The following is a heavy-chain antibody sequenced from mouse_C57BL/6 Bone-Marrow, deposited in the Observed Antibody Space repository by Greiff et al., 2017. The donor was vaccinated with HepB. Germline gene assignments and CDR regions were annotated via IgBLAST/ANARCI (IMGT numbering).Heavy chain of an antibody. Sequence: VQLQQPGAELVKPGASVKMSCKASGYTFTSYWITWVKQRPGQGLEWIGDIYPGSGSTNYNEKFKSKATLTVDTSSSTAYMQRSSLTSEDSAVYYCARRRYYYGSIFAYWGQGTLVTVSA. CDR2: IYPGSGST. V-gene: IGHV1-55*01. D-gene: IGHD1-1*01. CDR1: GYTFTSYW. J-gene: IGHJ3*01. CDR3: ARRRYYYGSIFAY.